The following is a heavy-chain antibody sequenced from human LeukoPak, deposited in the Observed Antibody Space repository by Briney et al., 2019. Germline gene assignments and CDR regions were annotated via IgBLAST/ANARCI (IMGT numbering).Heavy chain of an antibody. D-gene: IGHD6-19*01. J-gene: IGHJ4*02. CDR2: INPNSGGT. V-gene: IGHV1-2*02. Sequence: ASVKVSCKASGYTFTSYGISWVRQAPGQGLEWMGCINPNSGGTNYAQKFQGRVTMTRDTSISTAYMELNRLRSGDTAVYYCARGPNSSGWDFDYWGQGTLVTVSS. CDR3: ARGPNSSGWDFDY. CDR1: GYTFTSYG.